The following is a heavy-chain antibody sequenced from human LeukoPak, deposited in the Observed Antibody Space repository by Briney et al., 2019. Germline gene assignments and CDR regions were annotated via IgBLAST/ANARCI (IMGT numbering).Heavy chain of an antibody. CDR3: ARVRWGGLYYFDY. Sequence: GGSLRLSCAASGFTFSSSWMHWVRQAPGKGLIWVSRVNGDGTGTIYADSVKGRFTISRDNAKNTLYLQMNSLRAEDTAVYYCARVRWGGLYYFDYWGQGTLVTVSS. D-gene: IGHD3-16*01. J-gene: IGHJ4*02. CDR1: GFTFSSSW. CDR2: VNGDGTGT. V-gene: IGHV3-74*01.